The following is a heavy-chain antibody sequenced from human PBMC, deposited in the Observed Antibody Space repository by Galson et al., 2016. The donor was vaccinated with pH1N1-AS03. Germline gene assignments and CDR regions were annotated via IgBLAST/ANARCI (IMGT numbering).Heavy chain of an antibody. CDR2: IIPVFGTP. V-gene: IGHV1-69*06. CDR1: GVSFNSYA. J-gene: IGHJ4*02. Sequence: SVKVSCKASGVSFNSYAINWLRQAPGQGLEWMGGIIPVFGTPNYAQQFHGRVTIMADKSTTTAYMELSSLRSEDTAVYYCARGQFDYDSSGYYSYWGQGTLVTVSS. CDR3: ARGQFDYDSSGYYSY. D-gene: IGHD3-22*01.